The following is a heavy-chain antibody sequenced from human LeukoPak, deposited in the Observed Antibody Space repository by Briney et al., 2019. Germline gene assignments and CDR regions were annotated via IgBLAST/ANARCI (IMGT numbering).Heavy chain of an antibody. Sequence: GGSLRLSCAASGFTFSGYWMSWVRQAPGKGLEWVANIKQDGSEKYYVDSVKGRFTISRDNAKNSLYLQMNSLRAEDTAVYYCARIDDYGDYEYAFDIWGQGTMVTVSS. J-gene: IGHJ3*02. CDR2: IKQDGSEK. D-gene: IGHD4-17*01. CDR1: GFTFSGYW. CDR3: ARIDDYGDYEYAFDI. V-gene: IGHV3-7*01.